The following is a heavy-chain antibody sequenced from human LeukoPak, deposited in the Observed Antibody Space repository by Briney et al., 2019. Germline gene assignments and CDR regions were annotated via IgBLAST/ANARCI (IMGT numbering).Heavy chain of an antibody. Sequence: GGSLRLSCAASGFTFSSYAMSWVRQAPGKGLEWASAISGSGGSTYYADSVKGRFTISRDNSKNTLYLQMNGLRAEDTAVYYCAKLTSSSWYWFDPWGQGTLVTVSS. J-gene: IGHJ5*02. CDR1: GFTFSSYA. CDR2: ISGSGGST. V-gene: IGHV3-23*01. CDR3: AKLTSSSWYWFDP. D-gene: IGHD6-13*01.